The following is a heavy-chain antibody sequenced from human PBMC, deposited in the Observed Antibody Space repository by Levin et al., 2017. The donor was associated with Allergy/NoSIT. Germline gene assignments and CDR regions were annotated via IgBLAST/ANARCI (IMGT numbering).Heavy chain of an antibody. Sequence: GASVKVSCAASGLSFTDYGMHWVRQAPDSGLEWVALITSDGGNQFYADSVKGRFIISRDNSRNILYLQLNSLRPEDTAVYYCASRGSFDHWGQGTLVTVSS. J-gene: IGHJ4*02. CDR2: ITSDGGNQ. V-gene: IGHV3-30*03. D-gene: IGHD3-10*01. CDR1: GLSFTDYG. CDR3: ASRGSFDH.